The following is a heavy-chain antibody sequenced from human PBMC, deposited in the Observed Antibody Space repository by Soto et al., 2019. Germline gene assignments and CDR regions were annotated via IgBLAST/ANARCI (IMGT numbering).Heavy chain of an antibody. CDR3: AKDGGDSSGYYYRVTRNEKHVEYYFDY. CDR1: GFTFSSYS. CDR2: ISGSGGST. D-gene: IGHD3-22*01. J-gene: IGHJ4*02. V-gene: IGHV3-23*01. Sequence: PGGSLRLSCAASGFTFSSYSMNWVRQAPGKGLEWVSAISGSGGSTYYADSVKGRFTISRDNSKNTLYLQMNSLRAEDTAVYYCAKDGGDSSGYYYRVTRNEKHVEYYFDYWGQGTLVTVSS.